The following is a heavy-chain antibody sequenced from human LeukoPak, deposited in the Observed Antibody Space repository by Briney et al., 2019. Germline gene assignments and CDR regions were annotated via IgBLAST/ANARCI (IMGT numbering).Heavy chain of an antibody. Sequence: GASVKVSCKASGYTFTGYYVHWVRQAPGQGLEWMGWINPNSGGTNFAQKFQGRVTMTRDTSMSTACMELSRLKSDDTAVYYCSRDSGYCSGGSCWYFDFWGQGTLVTVSA. D-gene: IGHD2-15*01. CDR1: GYTFTGYY. J-gene: IGHJ4*02. CDR2: INPNSGGT. V-gene: IGHV1-2*02. CDR3: SRDSGYCSGGSCWYFDF.